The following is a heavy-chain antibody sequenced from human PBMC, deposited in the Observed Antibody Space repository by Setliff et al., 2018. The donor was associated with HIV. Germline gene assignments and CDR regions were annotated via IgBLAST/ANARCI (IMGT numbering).Heavy chain of an antibody. J-gene: IGHJ4*02. V-gene: IGHV3-11*01. CDR3: ARFRRSGYNYVEGTALAY. CDR2: ISSSGNTM. Sequence: PGGSLRLSCAASGFTFSKYYMNWIRQAPGKGLEWISYISSSGNTMYYADSVKGRFTISRDNAKNSLYLQVNSLRAEDTAVYYCARFRRSGYNYVEGTALAYWGQGTLVTVSS. CDR1: GFTFSKYY. D-gene: IGHD3-22*01.